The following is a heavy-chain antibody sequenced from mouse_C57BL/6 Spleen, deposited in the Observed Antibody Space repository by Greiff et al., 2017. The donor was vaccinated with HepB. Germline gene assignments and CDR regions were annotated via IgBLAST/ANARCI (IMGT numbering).Heavy chain of an antibody. J-gene: IGHJ2*01. CDR2: IYPGSGST. Sequence: QVHVKQPGAELVKPGASVKMSCKASGYTFTSYWITWVKQRPGQGLEWIGDIYPGSGSTNYNEKFKSKATLTVDTSSSTAYMQLSSLTSEDSAVYYCAKGYDGYYYFDYWGQGTTLTVSS. CDR1: GYTFTSYW. CDR3: AKGYDGYYYFDY. V-gene: IGHV1-55*01. D-gene: IGHD2-3*01.